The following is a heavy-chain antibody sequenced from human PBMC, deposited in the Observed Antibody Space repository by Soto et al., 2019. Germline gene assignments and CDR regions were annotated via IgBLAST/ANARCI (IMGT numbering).Heavy chain of an antibody. Sequence: SETLSLTCTVSGGSISSDYWSWIRQSPGKGLEWIGSIHYSGSTNSNPSLKSRVTISVDTSKNQFSLRLSSVTAADTAVYYCARHQAGYSSSWEYWGQGTLVTVS. D-gene: IGHD6-13*01. CDR2: IHYSGST. CDR1: GGSISSDY. J-gene: IGHJ4*02. CDR3: ARHQAGYSSSWEY. V-gene: IGHV4-59*08.